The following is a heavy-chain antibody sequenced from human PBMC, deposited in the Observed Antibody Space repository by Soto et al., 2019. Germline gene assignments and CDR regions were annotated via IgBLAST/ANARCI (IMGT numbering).Heavy chain of an antibody. D-gene: IGHD1-26*01. J-gene: IGHJ4*02. CDR3: ARDRNSGSPAWLNY. CDR1: GFTFSNFW. CDR2: IKQDGSEK. Sequence: PGGSLRLSCEVSGFTFSNFWMNWVRQAPGKGLEWVANIKQDGSEKYYVDSVKGRFTISRDNAKNSLFLQMNSLRAEDTAVYFCARDRNSGSPAWLNYWGQGTLVTVSS. V-gene: IGHV3-7*05.